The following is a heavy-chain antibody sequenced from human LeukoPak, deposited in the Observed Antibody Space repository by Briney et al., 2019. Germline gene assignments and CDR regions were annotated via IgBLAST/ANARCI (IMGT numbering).Heavy chain of an antibody. D-gene: IGHD3-22*01. CDR2: MNPNSGNT. CDR1: GYTFTSYD. V-gene: IGHV1-8*03. CDR3: ARVYVIGSSGYYYHYYYMDV. Sequence: GASVKVSCKASGYTFTSYDINWVRQATGQGLEWMGWMNPNSGNTGYAQKFQGRVTITRNTSISTAYMELRSLRSDDTAVYYCARVYVIGSSGYYYHYYYMDVWGKGTTVTVSS. J-gene: IGHJ6*03.